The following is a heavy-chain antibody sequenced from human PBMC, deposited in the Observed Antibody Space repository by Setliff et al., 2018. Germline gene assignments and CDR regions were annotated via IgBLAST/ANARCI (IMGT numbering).Heavy chain of an antibody. J-gene: IGHJ1*01. Sequence: SVKVSCKASGGTFSSDVITWVRQAPGQGLEWMGRLIPILRKTNYAENFQGRVSITADGSTNTVHMEVTSLRTEDTAVYYCARVDFTMIQGVLGLWGQGTLVTVSS. CDR1: GGTFSSDV. D-gene: IGHD3-10*01. V-gene: IGHV1-69*13. CDR3: ARVDFTMIQGVLGL. CDR2: LIPILRKT.